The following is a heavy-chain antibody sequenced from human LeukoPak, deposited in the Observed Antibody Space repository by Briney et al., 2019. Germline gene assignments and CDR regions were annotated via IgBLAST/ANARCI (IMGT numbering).Heavy chain of an antibody. CDR3: ARNVGSGFDI. Sequence: ASVKVSCKATGYTFTNYYIHWVRQAPGQGLEWMGMINPSGGTTSYAQKFQGRVTMTRDTSTSTVYMELSSLRSEDTDVYYCARNVGSGFDIWGQGTMVTVSS. V-gene: IGHV1-46*01. CDR2: INPSGGTT. J-gene: IGHJ3*02. CDR1: GYTFTNYY. D-gene: IGHD1-26*01.